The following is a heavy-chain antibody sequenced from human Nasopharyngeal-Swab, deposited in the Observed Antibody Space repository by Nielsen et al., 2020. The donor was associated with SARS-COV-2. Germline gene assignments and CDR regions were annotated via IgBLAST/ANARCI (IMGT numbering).Heavy chain of an antibody. V-gene: IGHV4-59*01. D-gene: IGHD2-15*01. J-gene: IGHJ5*02. Sequence: SETLSLTCTVSGGSISSDYWSWIRQPPGKGLEWIGYIYYIGSTNYNPSLNSRVTISVDTSKNQFSLKLSSVTAADTAVYYCARGHDIVVVVALPGGFDPWGQGTLVTVSS. CDR2: IYYIGST. CDR1: GGSISSDY. CDR3: ARGHDIVVVVALPGGFDP.